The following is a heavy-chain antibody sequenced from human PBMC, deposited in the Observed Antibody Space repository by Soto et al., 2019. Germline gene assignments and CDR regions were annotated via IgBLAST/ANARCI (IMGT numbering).Heavy chain of an antibody. CDR2: IYYTGST. CDR1: GFSINSNNW. D-gene: IGHD2-2*01. J-gene: IGHJ4*02. CDR3: ARKQRKPAPIWN. Sequence: QVQLQESGPGLVKPSDTLSLTCVVSGFSINSNNWRGWIRQPPGKGLEWIGDIYYTGSTYYNPSLKSRVTMSVDAANDQFSLRLSSVTAVDTAVYYCARKQRKPAPIWNWGVGTLVTVSS. V-gene: IGHV4-28*01.